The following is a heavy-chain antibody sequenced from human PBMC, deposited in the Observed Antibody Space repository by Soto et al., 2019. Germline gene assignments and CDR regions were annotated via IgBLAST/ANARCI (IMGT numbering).Heavy chain of an antibody. CDR1: GFSLSTSGVG. CDR3: AQMPTVAAFDCFDP. CDR2: IYWDDDK. J-gene: IGHJ5*02. D-gene: IGHD6-19*01. Sequence: QITLKESGPTLVKPTQTLTLTCTFSGFSLSTSGVGVGWIRQPPGKALKWLALIYWDDDKRYNPSLKSRLTNTTNSSKNQVLLTITNIDPVDTATHYCAQMPTVAAFDCFDPCGQGTLVTVSS. V-gene: IGHV2-5*02.